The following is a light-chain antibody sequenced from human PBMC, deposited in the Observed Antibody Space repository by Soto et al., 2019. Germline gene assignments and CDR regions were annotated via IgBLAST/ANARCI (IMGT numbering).Light chain of an antibody. CDR1: SSDVGAYNY. CDR2: DDT. V-gene: IGLV2-14*03. J-gene: IGLJ2*01. CDR3: SSFSSSGTLVL. Sequence: QSALTQPASVSGSPGQSITISCTGTSSDVGAYNYVSWYQQHPDKAPKLVIYDDTNRPSGVSNRFSGSKSANTASLTISGLRPEDEADYYCSSFSSSGTLVLFGGGTKVTVL.